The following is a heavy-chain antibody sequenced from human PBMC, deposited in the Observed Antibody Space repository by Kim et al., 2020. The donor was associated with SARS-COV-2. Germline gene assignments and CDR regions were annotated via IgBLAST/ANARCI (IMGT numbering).Heavy chain of an antibody. CDR3: ARKSHEGAAAGIYYYYGMDV. Sequence: SVKVSCKASGGTFSSYAISWVRQAPGQGLEWMGGIIPIFGTANYAQKFQGRVTITADESTSTAYMELSSLRSEDTAVYYCARKSHEGAAAGIYYYYGMDVWGQGTTVTVSS. J-gene: IGHJ6*02. CDR2: IIPIFGTA. V-gene: IGHV1-69*13. D-gene: IGHD6-13*01. CDR1: GGTFSSYA.